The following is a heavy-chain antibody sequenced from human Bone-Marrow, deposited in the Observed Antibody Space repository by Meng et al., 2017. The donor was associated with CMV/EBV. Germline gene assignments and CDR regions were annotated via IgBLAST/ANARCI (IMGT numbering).Heavy chain of an antibody. D-gene: IGHD3-10*01. J-gene: IGHJ4*02. CDR3: ARGLGGSDY. CDR2: IIPIFGTA. Sequence: KASGKASRGTFSSYAIGWVRQAPGRGLEWMGGIIPIFGTANYAQKFQGRVTITADESTSTAYMELSSLRSEDTAVYYCARGLGGSDYWGQGTLVTVSS. V-gene: IGHV1-69*01. CDR1: RGTFSSYA.